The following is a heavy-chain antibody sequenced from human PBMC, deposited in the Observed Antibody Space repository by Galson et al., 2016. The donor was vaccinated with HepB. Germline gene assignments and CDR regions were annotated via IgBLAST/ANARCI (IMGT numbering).Heavy chain of an antibody. Sequence: SVKVSCKASGCTFTSYGINWVRQAPGQGLEYMGWISAYQGNTKYAQKFQGRVTMTTDTPTSTAYMELRSLSSDDTAVYYCARSLRYDLLTGSSAGFGYWGQGTLVTVAS. CDR3: ARSLRYDLLTGSSAGFGY. CDR2: ISAYQGNT. CDR1: GCTFTSYG. D-gene: IGHD3-9*01. V-gene: IGHV1-18*01. J-gene: IGHJ4*02.